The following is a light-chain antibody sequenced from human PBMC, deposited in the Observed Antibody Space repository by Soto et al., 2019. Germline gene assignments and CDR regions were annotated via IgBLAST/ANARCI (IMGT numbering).Light chain of an antibody. CDR2: NAS. V-gene: IGKV3-20*01. Sequence: EIVLTQSPGTLSLSPGERATLFCRASQSVSSNFLAWYQQKPGQAPRHLIYNASRRAAGIPDRFSGSGSGTDFTLTISRLEPEDFAVYYCQQYSTSSPRYTFGQGTKLEI. CDR1: QSVSSNF. J-gene: IGKJ2*01. CDR3: QQYSTSSPRYT.